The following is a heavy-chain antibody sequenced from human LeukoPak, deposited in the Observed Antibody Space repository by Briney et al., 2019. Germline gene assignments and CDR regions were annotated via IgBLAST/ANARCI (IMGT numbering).Heavy chain of an antibody. CDR1: GFTFSSYS. CDR3: ARDQGSYYDSSGYFDY. J-gene: IGHJ4*02. CDR2: ISSSSSYI. D-gene: IGHD3-22*01. Sequence: PGGSLRLSCAASGFTFSSYSMNWVRQAPGQGLEWVSSISSSSSYIYYADSVKGRFTISRDNAKNSLYLQMNSLRAEDTAVYYCARDQGSYYDSSGYFDYWGQGTLVTVSS. V-gene: IGHV3-21*01.